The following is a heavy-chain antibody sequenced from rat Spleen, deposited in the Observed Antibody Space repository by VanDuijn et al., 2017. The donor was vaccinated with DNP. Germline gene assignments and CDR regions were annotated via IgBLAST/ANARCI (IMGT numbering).Heavy chain of an antibody. V-gene: IGHV6-6*01. CDR2: IKAKSNNYAT. CDR3: ASYYGYNYWYFDV. D-gene: IGHD1-9*01. CDR1: GFTFSNAW. J-gene: IGHJ1*01. Sequence: EVQFLESGGGLVQPGNSLKLSCATSGFTFSNAWMYWYRQFPEKRLEWVARIKAKSNNYATDYAESVKGRFTISRDDSKSSIYLQMNNLKKEDTAIYYCASYYGYNYWYFDVWGPGTMVTVSS.